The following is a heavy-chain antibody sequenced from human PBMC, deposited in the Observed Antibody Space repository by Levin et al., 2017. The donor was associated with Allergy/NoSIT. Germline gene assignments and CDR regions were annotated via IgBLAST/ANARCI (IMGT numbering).Heavy chain of an antibody. J-gene: IGHJ6*03. CDR2: IKSDGSDA. Sequence: PGGSLRLSCAASGFTFSSYWMHWVRQGPGKGLVWVSRIKSDGSDAIYADSVKGRFTISRDNAKSTLYLQMNSLRAEDTAVYYCARRSRYCTSTNCLSPRAYYMDVWGKGTTVTVSS. CDR1: GFTFSSYW. D-gene: IGHD2-2*01. V-gene: IGHV3-74*01. CDR3: ARRSRYCTSTNCLSPRAYYMDV.